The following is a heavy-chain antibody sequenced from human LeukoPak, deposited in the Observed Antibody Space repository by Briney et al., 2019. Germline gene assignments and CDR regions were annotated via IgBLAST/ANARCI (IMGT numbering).Heavy chain of an antibody. V-gene: IGHV4-34*01. CDR2: INHSGST. CDR3: ARDAYTIFGVVIKTPYNWFDP. Sequence: SETLSLTCAVYGGSFSGYYWSWIRQPPGKGLEWFGEINHSGSTNYNPSLMSRVTISVDTSKNQFSLKLSSVTAADTAVYYCARDAYTIFGVVIKTPYNWFDPWGQGTLVTVSS. CDR1: GGSFSGYY. J-gene: IGHJ5*02. D-gene: IGHD3-3*01.